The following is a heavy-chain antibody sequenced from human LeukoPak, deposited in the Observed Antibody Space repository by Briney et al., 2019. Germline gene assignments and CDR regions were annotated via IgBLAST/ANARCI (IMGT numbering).Heavy chain of an antibody. Sequence: ASVKVSCKASGYSFTSYYMHWVRQAPGQGLEWMGIIDPSGGSTSYAQKFQGRVTMTRDTSTSTVYMELSSVRSEDTALYCCAKNNKQTDPFETWGQGTWSPSPQ. V-gene: IGHV1-46*01. CDR3: AKNNKQTDPFET. CDR2: IDPSGGST. D-gene: IGHD3-9*01. CDR1: GYSFTSYY. J-gene: IGHJ4*02.